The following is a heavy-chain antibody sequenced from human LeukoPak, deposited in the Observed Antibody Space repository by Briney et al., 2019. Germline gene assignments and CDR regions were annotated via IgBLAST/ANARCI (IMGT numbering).Heavy chain of an antibody. CDR1: GFTFSTYW. CDR3: AGTGCSGGSCYSDYMDV. J-gene: IGHJ6*03. V-gene: IGHV3-74*01. Sequence: GGSLRLSCAASGFTFSTYWMHWVRQAPGKGLVWVSRIDSDGSTTDYADSVKGRFTISSDNAKNTLYLQMNSLRAEDTAVYYCAGTGCSGGSCYSDYMDVGGKGTTVTVSS. CDR2: IDSDGSTT. D-gene: IGHD2-15*01.